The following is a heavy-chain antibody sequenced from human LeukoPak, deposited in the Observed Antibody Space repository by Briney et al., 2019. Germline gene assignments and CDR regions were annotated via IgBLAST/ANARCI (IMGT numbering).Heavy chain of an antibody. Sequence: SETLSLTCTVSGGSISSSCYYWGWLRQPPGKGLEWIGSIYYSGSTYYNPSLKSRVTISVDTSKNQFSLKLSSVTAADTAVYYCARGPQWEIAEYYFDYWGQGTLVTVSS. D-gene: IGHD1-26*01. V-gene: IGHV4-39*01. CDR1: GGSISSSCYY. CDR2: IYYSGST. CDR3: ARGPQWEIAEYYFDY. J-gene: IGHJ4*02.